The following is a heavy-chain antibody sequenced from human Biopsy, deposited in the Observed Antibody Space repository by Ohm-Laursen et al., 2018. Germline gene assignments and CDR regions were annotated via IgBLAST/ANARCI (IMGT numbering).Heavy chain of an antibody. CDR1: GFTFSGYG. J-gene: IGHJ4*02. CDR2: IWYDGSTK. V-gene: IGHV3-33*03. Sequence: SLRLSCAASGFTFSGYGIHWVRQAPGKGLEWVAIIWYDGSTKYYADSVKGRFTIFRDNAKHSLYLQMNSLRAEDTALYYCAKDLGQVTAAIGYWGQGTLVTVSS. CDR3: AKDLGQVTAAIGY. D-gene: IGHD2-21*02.